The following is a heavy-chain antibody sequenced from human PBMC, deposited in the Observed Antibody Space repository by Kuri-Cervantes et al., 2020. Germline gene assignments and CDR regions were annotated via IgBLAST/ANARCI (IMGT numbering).Heavy chain of an antibody. Sequence: ASVKVSCKASGYTFTSYGISWVRQAPGQGLEWMGWISAYNGNTNYAQKLQGRVTMTTDTSTSTAYMELRSLRSDDTAVYYCARDTYDFWSGYGYYYGMDVWGPETTVTVSS. CDR1: GYTFTSYG. D-gene: IGHD3-3*01. V-gene: IGHV1-18*01. J-gene: IGHJ6*01. CDR2: ISAYNGNT. CDR3: ARDTYDFWSGYGYYYGMDV.